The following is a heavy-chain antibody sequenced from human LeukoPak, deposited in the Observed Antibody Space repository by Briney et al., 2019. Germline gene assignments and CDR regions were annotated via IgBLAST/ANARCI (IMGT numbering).Heavy chain of an antibody. CDR2: INSDGSSR. J-gene: IGHJ6*02. CDR1: GFTFSRYW. Sequence: GGSLRLSCAASGFTFSRYWMHWVRQAPGKGLVWVSRINSDGSSRSYADSVKGRFTISRDNAKNTLYLQMNSLRVEDTAVYYCARGGALGPYYYHGMDVWGQGTTVTVSS. CDR3: ARGGALGPYYYHGMDV. D-gene: IGHD3-16*01. V-gene: IGHV3-74*01.